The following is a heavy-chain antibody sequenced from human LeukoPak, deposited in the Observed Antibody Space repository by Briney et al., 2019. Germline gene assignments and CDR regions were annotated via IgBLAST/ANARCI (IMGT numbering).Heavy chain of an antibody. D-gene: IGHD3-10*01. J-gene: IGHJ5*02. CDR2: INPNSGGT. CDR3: AREERSGNWFDP. CDR1: GYTFTGYY. Sequence: ASVKVSCKASGYTFTGYYIHWVRQAPGQGLEWMGWINPNSGGTNYAQKFQGRVTMTRDTSISTAYMELSRLRSDDTAVYYCAREERSGNWFDPWGQGTLVTVSS. V-gene: IGHV1-2*02.